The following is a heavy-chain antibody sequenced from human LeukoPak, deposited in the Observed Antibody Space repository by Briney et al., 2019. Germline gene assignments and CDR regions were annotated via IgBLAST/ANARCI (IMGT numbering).Heavy chain of an antibody. V-gene: IGHV3-48*03. CDR2: ISSSGSTI. J-gene: IGHJ6*03. Sequence: GGSLRLSCAASGFTLSSYEMNWFRQAPGKGLEWVSYISSSGSTIYYADSVKGRFTISRDNAKNSLYLQMNSLRAEDTAVYYCARVGHYYYYYMDVWGKGTTVTISS. CDR1: GFTLSSYE. CDR3: ARVGHYYYYYMDV.